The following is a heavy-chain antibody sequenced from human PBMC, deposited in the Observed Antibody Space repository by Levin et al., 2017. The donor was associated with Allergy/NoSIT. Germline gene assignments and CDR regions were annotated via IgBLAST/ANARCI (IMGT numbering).Heavy chain of an antibody. V-gene: IGHV3-9*01. CDR2: ISWNSGRI. D-gene: IGHD5-24*01. Sequence: SCAASGFTFDDYAIHWVRQGPGKGLEWVSGISWNSGRIDYADSVKGRFTISRDNAKNSLYLQMNSLTIDDTALYYCAKGRRDGYNLDYFDFWGQGTLVAVSS. CDR1: GFTFDDYA. CDR3: AKGRRDGYNLDYFDF. J-gene: IGHJ4*02.